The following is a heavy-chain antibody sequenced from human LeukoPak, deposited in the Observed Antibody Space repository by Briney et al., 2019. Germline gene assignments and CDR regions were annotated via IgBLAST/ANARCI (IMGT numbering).Heavy chain of an antibody. J-gene: IGHJ4*02. CDR1: GGSISSYY. D-gene: IGHD3-22*01. CDR3: ARGGRRQYYYDSSGYYQY. CDR2: INHSGST. Sequence: SETLSLTCTVSGGSISSYYWSWIRQPPGKGLEWIGEINHSGSTNYNPSLKSRVTISVDTSKNQFSLKLSSVTAADTAVYYCARGGRRQYYYDSSGYYQYWGQGTLVTVSS. V-gene: IGHV4-34*01.